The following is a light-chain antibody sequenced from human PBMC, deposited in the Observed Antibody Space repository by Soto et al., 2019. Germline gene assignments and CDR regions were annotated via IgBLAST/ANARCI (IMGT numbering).Light chain of an antibody. CDR3: SSYTSSIL. J-gene: IGLJ2*01. CDR2: DVS. CDR1: SSDVGGYNY. Sequence: QSALTQPASVSVSPGQSITISCTGTSSDVGGYNYVSWYQQHPGKAPKLMIYDVSNRPSGVSNRFSGSKSGNTASLTISGLQAEDEADYYCSSYTSSILFGGGTKLPVL. V-gene: IGLV2-14*01.